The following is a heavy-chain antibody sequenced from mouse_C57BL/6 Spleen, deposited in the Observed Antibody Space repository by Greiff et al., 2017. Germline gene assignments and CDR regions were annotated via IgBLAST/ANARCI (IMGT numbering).Heavy chain of an antibody. V-gene: IGHV1-52*01. J-gene: IGHJ3*01. CDR2: IDPSDSET. Sequence: VQLQQPGAELVRPGSSVKLSCKASGYTFTSYWMHWVKQRPIQGLEWIGNIDPSDSETHYNQKFKDKATLTVDKSSSTAYMQLSSLTSEDSAVYYCARSRDYDEFAYWGQGTLVTVSA. CDR3: ARSRDYDEFAY. D-gene: IGHD2-4*01. CDR1: GYTFTSYW.